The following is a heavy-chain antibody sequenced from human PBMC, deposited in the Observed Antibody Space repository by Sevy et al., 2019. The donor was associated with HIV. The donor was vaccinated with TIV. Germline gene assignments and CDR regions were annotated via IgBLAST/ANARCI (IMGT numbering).Heavy chain of an antibody. CDR1: GFTFSDYY. J-gene: IGHJ6*02. D-gene: IGHD3-16*01. CDR2: ISSSSYT. CDR3: ARDWGVGNYRAMDV. V-gene: IGHV3-11*05. Sequence: GGSLRLSCAASGFTFSDYYMSWIRQAPGKGLEWVSYISSSSYTNYADSVKGRFTISRDDSKNTLYLQMSSLRVEDAAVYYCARDWGVGNYRAMDVWGPGTTVTVSS.